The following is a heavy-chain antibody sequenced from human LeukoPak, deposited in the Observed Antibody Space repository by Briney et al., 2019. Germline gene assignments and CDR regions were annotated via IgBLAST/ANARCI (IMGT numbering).Heavy chain of an antibody. CDR3: ARESGTERYFDY. V-gene: IGHV4-4*07. CDR1: GGSLSSYF. J-gene: IGHJ4*02. D-gene: IGHD1-26*01. CDR2: IYTSGST. Sequence: SETLSLTCTVSGGSLSSYFWSWIRQPAGKGLEWFGRIYTSGSTNYNPSLKSRVTMSVDTSKNQFSLKLSSVTAADTAVYYCARESGTERYFDYWGQGTLVTVSS.